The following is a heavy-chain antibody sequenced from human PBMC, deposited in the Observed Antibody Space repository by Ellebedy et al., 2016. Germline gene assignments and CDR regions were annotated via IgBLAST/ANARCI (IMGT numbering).Heavy chain of an antibody. J-gene: IGHJ4*02. CDR3: AREGGGVWGSYRYTRLDY. CDR1: GGSFSGYY. Sequence: SETLSLTCAVYGGSFSGYYWSWIRQPPGKGLEWIGEINHSGSTNYNPSLKSRVTISVDTSKNQFSLKLSSVTAADTAVYYCAREGGGVWGSYRYTRLDYWGQGTLVTVSS. CDR2: INHSGST. V-gene: IGHV4-34*01. D-gene: IGHD3-16*02.